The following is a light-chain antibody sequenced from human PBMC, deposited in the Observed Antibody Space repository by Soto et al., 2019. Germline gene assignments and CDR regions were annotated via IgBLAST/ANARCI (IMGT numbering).Light chain of an antibody. Sequence: DIQMTQSPSSLSASVGDRVTITCRASQNIVSRYLSWYQQRPGKAPNLLISGASNLHSDVPSRFSGVGSGTDFTLTISSVQAEDFASYFCLQTHSSPLTFGGGTKVEMK. J-gene: IGKJ4*01. CDR2: GAS. CDR3: LQTHSSPLT. V-gene: IGKV1-39*01. CDR1: QNIVSRY.